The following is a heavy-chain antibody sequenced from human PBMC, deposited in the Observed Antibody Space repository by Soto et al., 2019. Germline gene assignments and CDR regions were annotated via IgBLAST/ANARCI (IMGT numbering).Heavy chain of an antibody. CDR1: GFSVNGNY. CDR2: IYNGGDT. D-gene: IGHD3-3*01. J-gene: IGHJ4*01. Sequence: LRVSCAASGFSVNGNYMVWVRRAPGKGLECVSLIYNGGDTYYAASVKGRFTISSDNSKNTLYLDMRSLRVEDTAVYICVGGDYDFRSGFYPFDYWGLGTLVTVSS. V-gene: IGHV3-53*01. CDR3: VGGDYDFRSGFYPFDY.